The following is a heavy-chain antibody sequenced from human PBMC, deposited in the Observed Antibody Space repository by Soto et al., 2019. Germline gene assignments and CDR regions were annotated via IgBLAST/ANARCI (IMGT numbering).Heavy chain of an antibody. Sequence: GGSLRLSCAASGFTFSRYSMNWVRQAPGKGLEWVSNIRSDSSATYYADSVQGRFAISRDNAKNSLYLQMNSLRDEDTAVYYCAKDESFSFDYWAQGTLVTVSS. J-gene: IGHJ4*02. V-gene: IGHV3-48*02. CDR1: GFTFSRYS. CDR2: IRSDSSAT. CDR3: AKDESFSFDY.